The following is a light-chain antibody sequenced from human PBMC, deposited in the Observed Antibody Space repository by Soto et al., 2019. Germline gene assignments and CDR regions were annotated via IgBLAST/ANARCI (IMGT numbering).Light chain of an antibody. CDR2: EVN. J-gene: IGLJ1*01. CDR3: SSLSTTSTHIV. V-gene: IGLV2-14*01. CDR1: SSDIGLYNY. Sequence: SVLSQPASMSGSPGQSITIPCTGASSDIGLYNYVSWYQHHPGKAPKLLISEVNVRPSGLSDRFSASKAGNTASLTISGLQPEDEAYYYCSSLSTTSTHIVFGSGTKVTVL.